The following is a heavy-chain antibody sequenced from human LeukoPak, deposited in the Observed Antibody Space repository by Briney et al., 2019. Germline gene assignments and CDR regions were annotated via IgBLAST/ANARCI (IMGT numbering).Heavy chain of an antibody. V-gene: IGHV3-30-3*01. Sequence: GRSLRLSCAASGFTFSSYAMHWVRQAPGKGLEWVAVISYDGSNKYYADSVKGRFTISRDNSKNTLYLQMNSLRAEDTAVYYCARDYGDYEGGYWGQGTLVTVSS. CDR3: ARDYGDYEGGY. J-gene: IGHJ4*02. CDR1: GFTFSSYA. D-gene: IGHD4-17*01. CDR2: ISYDGSNK.